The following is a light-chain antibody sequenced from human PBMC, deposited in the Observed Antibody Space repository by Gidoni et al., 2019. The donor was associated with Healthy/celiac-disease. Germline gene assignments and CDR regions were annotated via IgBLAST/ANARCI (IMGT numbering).Light chain of an antibody. CDR3: QQSYSTPPT. J-gene: IGKJ1*01. Sequence: DIQITQSPSSLSASVRDRVTITCRAIQSISSYLNWYQQKPGKAPKLLIYAASSLQSGVPSRFSGSGSGTDFTLTISSLQPEDFATYYCQQSYSTPPTFXXXTKVEIK. CDR2: AAS. CDR1: QSISSY. V-gene: IGKV1-39*01.